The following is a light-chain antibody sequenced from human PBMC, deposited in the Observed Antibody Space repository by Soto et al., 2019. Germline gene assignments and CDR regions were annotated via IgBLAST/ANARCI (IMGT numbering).Light chain of an antibody. V-gene: IGLV2-23*01. J-gene: IGLJ2*01. CDR2: EGS. CDR3: CSYAGSSTHVV. Sequence: QSVLTQPASVSGSPGQSITISCTGTSSDVGSYNLVSWYQQHPGKAPKLMIYEGSKRPSGVSNRFSGSKSGNTASLTISGLQAEDEADYYCCSYAGSSTHVVFVGGTKVTVL. CDR1: SSDVGSYNL.